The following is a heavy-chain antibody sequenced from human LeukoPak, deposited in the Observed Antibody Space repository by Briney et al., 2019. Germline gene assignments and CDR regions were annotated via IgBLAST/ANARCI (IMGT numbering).Heavy chain of an antibody. Sequence: ASVKVSCKASGYTFTGYYMHWVRQAPGQGLEWMGWINPNSGGTNYAQKFQGRVTMTRDTSISTAYMELSRLRSDDTAVYYCARGSGRIYGSGRAYYYYGMDVWGQGTTVTVSS. CDR3: ARGSGRIYGSGRAYYYYGMDV. D-gene: IGHD3-10*01. J-gene: IGHJ6*02. CDR1: GYTFTGYY. V-gene: IGHV1-2*02. CDR2: INPNSGGT.